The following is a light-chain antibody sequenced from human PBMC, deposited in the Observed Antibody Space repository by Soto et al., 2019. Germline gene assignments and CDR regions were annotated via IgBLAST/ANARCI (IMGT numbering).Light chain of an antibody. CDR3: QQYGISPRT. J-gene: IGKJ2*01. Sequence: EIVLTQSPGTLSLSPGERATLSCRASQSVSSSYLAWYQQKPGQAPRLLIYGASSRATGIPDRFSGSGSGTDVTLTISRLEPEDFAVYYCQQYGISPRTFGQGTKLEIK. CDR1: QSVSSSY. V-gene: IGKV3-20*01. CDR2: GAS.